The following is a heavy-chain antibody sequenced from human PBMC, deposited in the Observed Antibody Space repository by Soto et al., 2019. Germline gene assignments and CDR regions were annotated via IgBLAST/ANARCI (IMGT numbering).Heavy chain of an antibody. D-gene: IGHD3-22*01. CDR3: ARVGPANYYDSSGYYSPLDY. CDR1: GDTFSSYA. J-gene: IGHJ4*02. Sequence: QVQLVQSGAEVKKPGSSVKVSCKASGDTFSSYAINWVRQAPGQGLEWMGGIIPMFGTANYAQKFKGRVTITACESTSTVYMELSSLRSEDTAVYYCARVGPANYYDSSGYYSPLDYWGQGTLVTVSS. CDR2: IIPMFGTA. V-gene: IGHV1-69*01.